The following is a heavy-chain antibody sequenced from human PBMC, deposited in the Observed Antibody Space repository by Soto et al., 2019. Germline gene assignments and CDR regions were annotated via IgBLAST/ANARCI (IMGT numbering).Heavy chain of an antibody. Sequence: PGGSLRLSCAASGFTFRSHSMNWVRQAPGKGLEWVSYIDTSSSTLFYADSVKGRFTISSDNAKNSLYLQVNSLRDEDTAVYYCVRAPPYGSGTYYDYGGPGTLVTVPQ. J-gene: IGHJ4*02. V-gene: IGHV3-48*02. D-gene: IGHD3-10*01. CDR1: GFTFRSHS. CDR2: IDTSSSTL. CDR3: VRAPPYGSGTYYDY.